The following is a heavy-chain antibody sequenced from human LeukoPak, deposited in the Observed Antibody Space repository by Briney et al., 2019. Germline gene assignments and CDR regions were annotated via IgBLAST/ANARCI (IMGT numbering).Heavy chain of an antibody. V-gene: IGHV3-48*01. CDR2: ISSSSSTI. J-gene: IGHJ4*02. D-gene: IGHD5-12*01. Sequence: GGSLRLSCAASGFTFSSYSMNWVRQAPGKGLEWVSYISSSSSTIYYADSVKGRFTISRDNAKNSLYLQMNSLRGEDTAVYYCARDRRVATRSTFDYWGQGTLVTVSS. CDR1: GFTFSSYS. CDR3: ARDRRVATRSTFDY.